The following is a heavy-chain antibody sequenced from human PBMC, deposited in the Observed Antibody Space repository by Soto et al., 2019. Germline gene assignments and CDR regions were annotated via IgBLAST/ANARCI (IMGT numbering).Heavy chain of an antibody. J-gene: IGHJ6*02. Sequence: SGGSLRLSCAASGFTFSSYGMHWVRQAPGKGLEWVAVIWYDGSNKYYADSVKGRFTISRDNSKNTLYLQMNSLRAEDTAVYYCARAWQTGSSSPPPNYYYYGMDVWGQGTTVTVSS. V-gene: IGHV3-33*01. D-gene: IGHD6-6*01. CDR3: ARAWQTGSSSPPPNYYYYGMDV. CDR1: GFTFSSYG. CDR2: IWYDGSNK.